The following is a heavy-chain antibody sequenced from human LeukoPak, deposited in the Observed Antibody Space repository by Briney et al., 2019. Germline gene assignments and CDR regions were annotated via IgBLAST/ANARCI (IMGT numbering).Heavy chain of an antibody. Sequence: TGGSLRLSCAASGFTFSNYWMSWVRQAPGKGLEWVANINEDGSAQYYVGSVRGRFTISRDNAKNSLYLQMNSLRVEDTAVYYCASDSSSISAQSTVNFGYWGQGILVTISS. CDR3: ASDSSSISAQSTVNFGY. V-gene: IGHV3-7*01. CDR1: GFTFSNYW. J-gene: IGHJ4*02. D-gene: IGHD6-6*01. CDR2: INEDGSAQ.